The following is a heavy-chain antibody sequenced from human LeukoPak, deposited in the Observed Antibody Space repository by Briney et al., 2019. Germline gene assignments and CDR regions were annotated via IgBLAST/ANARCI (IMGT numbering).Heavy chain of an antibody. CDR3: AKDGVSTVTTYYFDY. J-gene: IGHJ4*02. D-gene: IGHD4-17*01. CDR2: ISGSGGST. CDR1: GFTFSSYV. V-gene: IGHV3-23*01. Sequence: GASLRLSCAASGFTFSSYVMSWVRQAPGKGLEWVSAISGSGGSTYYADSVKGRFTISRDNSKNTLYLQMNSLRAEDTAVYYCAKDGVSTVTTYYFDYWGQGTLVTVSS.